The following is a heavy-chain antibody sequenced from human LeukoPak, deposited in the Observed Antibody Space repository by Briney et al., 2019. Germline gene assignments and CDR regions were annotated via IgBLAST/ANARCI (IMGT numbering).Heavy chain of an antibody. CDR2: FYIGTTT. J-gene: IGHJ6*03. CDR1: GGSLCGHS. Sequence: PSETLSLTCTVSGGSLCGHSWRWLRHPPGQGREDIGDFYIGTTTNYNRSLKSRVTISLDTYKRQLSLTVNSVTAADTAVYFCARDKGQSGSSGIYESYMDVWGPGTTVIVSS. CDR3: ARDKGQSGSSGIYESYMDV. V-gene: IGHV4-59*11. D-gene: IGHD6-6*01.